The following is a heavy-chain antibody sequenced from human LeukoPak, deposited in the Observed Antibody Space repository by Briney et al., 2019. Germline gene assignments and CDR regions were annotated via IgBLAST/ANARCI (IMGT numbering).Heavy chain of an antibody. D-gene: IGHD5-18*01. Sequence: GGSLRLSCAASAFRFSSFAMTWVRQAPGKGLEWVSGIHGNGETTYYADSVKGRFTISRDNSRELLYLQMNSLRAEDTAVYYCAKSGGWIQLWDSFDYWGQGTLVTVSS. CDR3: AKSGGWIQLWDSFDY. V-gene: IGHV3-23*01. CDR2: IHGNGETT. CDR1: AFRFSSFA. J-gene: IGHJ4*02.